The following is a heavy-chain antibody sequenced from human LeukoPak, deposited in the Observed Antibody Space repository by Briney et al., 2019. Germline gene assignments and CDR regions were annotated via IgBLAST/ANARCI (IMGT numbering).Heavy chain of an antibody. Sequence: GKSLKISCKGSGYSFTSYWIGWVRQMPGKGLEWMGIIYPGDSDTRYSPSFQGQVTISADKSISTAYLQWSSLKASDTAMYYCARRDYGSGKSVNWFDPWGQGTLVTVSS. J-gene: IGHJ5*02. CDR1: GYSFTSYW. CDR3: ARRDYGSGKSVNWFDP. CDR2: IYPGDSDT. D-gene: IGHD3-10*01. V-gene: IGHV5-51*01.